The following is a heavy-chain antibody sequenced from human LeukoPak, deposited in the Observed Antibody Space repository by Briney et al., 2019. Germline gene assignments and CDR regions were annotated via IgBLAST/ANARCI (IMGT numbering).Heavy chain of an antibody. D-gene: IGHD4-11*01. CDR2: ISSSSSYI. CDR3: ARVVVYSNYYYYYYMDV. CDR1: GFTISSYA. V-gene: IGHV3-21*01. Sequence: GGSLRLSCAGSGFTISSYAMSWVRQAPGKGLEWVSSISSSSSYIYYADSVKGRFTISRDNAKNSLYLQMNSLRAEDTAVYYCARVVVYSNYYYYYYMDVWGKGTTVTVSS. J-gene: IGHJ6*03.